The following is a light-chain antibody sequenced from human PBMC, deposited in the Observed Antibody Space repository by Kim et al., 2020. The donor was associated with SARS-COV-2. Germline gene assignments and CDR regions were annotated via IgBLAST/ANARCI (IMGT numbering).Light chain of an antibody. CDR3: QQYNNWPPLT. CDR2: AAS. J-gene: IGKJ4*01. V-gene: IGKV3-15*01. Sequence: SPGERATLSCRASQSVSSDLAWYQQKPGQTPRLLIYAASIRATGVPATFSGSGSGTEFTLTISSLQSEDFAVYYCQQYNNWPPLTFGGGTKVDIK. CDR1: QSVSSD.